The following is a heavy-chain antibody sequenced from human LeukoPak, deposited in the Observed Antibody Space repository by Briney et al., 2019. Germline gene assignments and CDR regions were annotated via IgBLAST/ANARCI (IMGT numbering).Heavy chain of an antibody. CDR1: GGSFSGYY. Sequence: SETLSLTCAVYGGSFSGYYWSWTRQPPGKGLEWIGYIYYSGSTNYNPSLKSRVTISVDTSKSQFSLKLSSVTAADTAVYYCARSYYDRAYYYYGMDVWGQGTTVTVSS. CDR2: IYYSGST. D-gene: IGHD3-22*01. V-gene: IGHV4-59*01. CDR3: ARSYYDRAYYYYGMDV. J-gene: IGHJ6*02.